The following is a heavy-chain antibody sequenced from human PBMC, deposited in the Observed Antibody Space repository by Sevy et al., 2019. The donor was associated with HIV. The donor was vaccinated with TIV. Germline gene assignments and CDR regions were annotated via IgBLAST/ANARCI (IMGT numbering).Heavy chain of an antibody. V-gene: IGHV3-23*01. CDR1: GFTLSSYA. J-gene: IGHJ3*02. Sequence: GGSLRLSCAASGFTLSSYAMNWVRQAPGKGLEWVSTISGSGGGTYYGDSVKGRFTISRDNSKNTVYLQMSSLRAEDTALYYCAKDRYDGSGYYPEGAFDIWGQGTKVTVSS. CDR3: AKDRYDGSGYYPEGAFDI. CDR2: ISGSGGGT. D-gene: IGHD3-22*01.